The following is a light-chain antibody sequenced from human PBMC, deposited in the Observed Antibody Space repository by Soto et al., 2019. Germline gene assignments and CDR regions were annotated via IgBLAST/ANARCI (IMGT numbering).Light chain of an antibody. CDR1: SGHSNYA. CDR3: QTWGTGIWV. CDR2: VNSDGSH. V-gene: IGLV4-69*01. Sequence: QPVLTQSPSASASLGASVKLTCTLSSGHSNYAIAWHQQQPEKGPRYLMNVNSDGSHSKGDGIPDRFSGSSSGAERSLTISSLQSEDEDDYYCQTWGTGIWVFGGGTKVTVL. J-gene: IGLJ3*02.